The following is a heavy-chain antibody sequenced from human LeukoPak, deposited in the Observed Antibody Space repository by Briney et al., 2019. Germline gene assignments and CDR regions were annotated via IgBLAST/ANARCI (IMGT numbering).Heavy chain of an antibody. V-gene: IGHV1-2*06. Sequence: GASVKVSCKASGYTFTGYYMHWVRQAPGQGLEWMGRINPNSGGTNYAQKFQGRVTMTRDTSISTAYMELSSLRSDDTAVYYCARDHSGSPRGYYYMDVWGKGTTVTVSS. CDR1: GYTFTGYY. CDR3: ARDHSGSPRGYYYMDV. CDR2: INPNSGGT. J-gene: IGHJ6*03. D-gene: IGHD1-26*01.